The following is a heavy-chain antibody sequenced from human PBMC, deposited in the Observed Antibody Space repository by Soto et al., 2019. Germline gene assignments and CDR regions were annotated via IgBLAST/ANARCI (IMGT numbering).Heavy chain of an antibody. D-gene: IGHD5-18*01. J-gene: IGHJ4*02. CDR1: GYSFISYW. Sequence: GESLKISCQGSGYSFISYWIGWVRQMPGKGLELMGVIYPGDSTVRYSPSFQGQVTTSVDKSISTAYLQWSSLKPSDTAMYYCARHTSDRYGPDYWGQGTLVTVSS. V-gene: IGHV5-51*01. CDR3: ARHTSDRYGPDY. CDR2: IYPGDSTV.